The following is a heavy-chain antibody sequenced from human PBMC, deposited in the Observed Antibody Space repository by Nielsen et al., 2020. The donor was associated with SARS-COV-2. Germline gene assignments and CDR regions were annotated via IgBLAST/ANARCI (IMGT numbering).Heavy chain of an antibody. J-gene: IGHJ6*03. CDR1: RLTFNDYY. CDR3: AREGLGSTYYMDV. CDR2: ISSSGSYT. V-gene: IGHV3-11*06. D-gene: IGHD1-26*01. Sequence: GESLKISCAASRLTFNDYYMTWIRQAPGKGLEWLSYISSSGSYTNYADSVKGRFVVSRDNVRSSLFLQMNSLRGEDTAVYYCAREGLGSTYYMDVWGEGTTVSVSS.